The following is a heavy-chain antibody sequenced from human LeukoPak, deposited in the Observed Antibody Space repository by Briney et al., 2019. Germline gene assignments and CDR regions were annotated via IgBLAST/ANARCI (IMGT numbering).Heavy chain of an antibody. CDR1: GGTFSSYA. D-gene: IGHD4-23*01. CDR2: MNPNSGNT. V-gene: IGHV1-8*02. CDR3: ARGLGQYGGNSGNAFDI. J-gene: IGHJ3*02. Sequence: ASVKVSCKASGGTFSSYAISWVRQAPGQGLEWMGWMNPNSGNTGYAQKFQGRVTMTRNTSISTAYMELSSLRSEDTAVYYCARGLGQYGGNSGNAFDIWGQGAMVTVSS.